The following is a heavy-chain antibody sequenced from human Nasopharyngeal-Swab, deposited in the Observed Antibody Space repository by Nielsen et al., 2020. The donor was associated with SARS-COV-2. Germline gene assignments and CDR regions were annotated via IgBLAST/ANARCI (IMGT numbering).Heavy chain of an antibody. V-gene: IGHV1-69*06. CDR1: GGTFSSYA. D-gene: IGHD3-3*01. Sequence: SVKVSCKASGGTFSSYAISWVRQAPGQGLEWMGGITPIFGTANYAQKFQGRVTITADKSTSTAYMELSSLRSEDTAVYYCARKVLEGYYYYGMDVWGQGTTVTVSS. CDR3: ARKVLEGYYYYGMDV. CDR2: ITPIFGTA. J-gene: IGHJ6*02.